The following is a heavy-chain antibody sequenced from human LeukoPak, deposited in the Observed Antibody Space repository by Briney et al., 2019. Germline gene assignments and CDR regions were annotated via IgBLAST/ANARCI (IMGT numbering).Heavy chain of an antibody. CDR2: IYYSGST. V-gene: IGHV4-31*03. Sequence: SQTLSLTCTVSGGSISSGGYSWSWIRQHPGKGLEWIGYIYYSGSTYYNPSLKSRVTISVDTSKNQFSLKLSSVTAADTAVYYCARAVSGRFDYWGQGTLVTVSS. J-gene: IGHJ4*02. CDR3: ARAVSGRFDY. CDR1: GGSISSGGYS. D-gene: IGHD6-19*01.